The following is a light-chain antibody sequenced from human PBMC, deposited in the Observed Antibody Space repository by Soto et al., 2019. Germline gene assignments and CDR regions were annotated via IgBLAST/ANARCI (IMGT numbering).Light chain of an antibody. CDR2: GAS. Sequence: EIVLTQSPGTLSLSPGERATLSCRASQSVSSSYLTWYQQKPGQAPRLLIYGASSRATGITDRLSGSGSGTDFTLTISRLEPEDFAVYSCQQYGSSPLTFGGGTKVEIK. J-gene: IGKJ4*01. CDR3: QQYGSSPLT. CDR1: QSVSSSY. V-gene: IGKV3-20*01.